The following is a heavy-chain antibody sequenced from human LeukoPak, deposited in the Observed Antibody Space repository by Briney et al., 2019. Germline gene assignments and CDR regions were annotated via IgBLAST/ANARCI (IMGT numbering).Heavy chain of an antibody. CDR3: AKVRAPGESSYGMDV. V-gene: IGHV3-30*04. D-gene: IGHD3-16*01. Sequence: GGSLRLSCAASGFTFNRYAMHWVRQAPSKGLEWVALTSSDGRSKYYADPVKGRFTISRDNSKIKVFLQMNSLRLEDTAVYYCAKVRAPGESSYGMDVWGQGTTVTVSS. J-gene: IGHJ6*02. CDR1: GFTFNRYA. CDR2: TSSDGRSK.